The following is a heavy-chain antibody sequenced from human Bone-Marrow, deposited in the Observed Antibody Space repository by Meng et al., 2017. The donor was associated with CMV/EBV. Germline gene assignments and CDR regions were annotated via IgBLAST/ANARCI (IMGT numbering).Heavy chain of an antibody. Sequence: GGSLRLSCAASGFTFSSYGMHWVRQAPGKGLEWVAVIWYDGSNKYYADSVKGRFTISRDNSKNTLYLQMNSLRAEDTAVYYCAKGLYSSGWYGGYYYYYGMDVCGQGTTVTVSS. CDR3: AKGLYSSGWYGGYYYYYGMDV. J-gene: IGHJ6*02. V-gene: IGHV3-33*06. CDR2: IWYDGSNK. D-gene: IGHD6-19*01. CDR1: GFTFSSYG.